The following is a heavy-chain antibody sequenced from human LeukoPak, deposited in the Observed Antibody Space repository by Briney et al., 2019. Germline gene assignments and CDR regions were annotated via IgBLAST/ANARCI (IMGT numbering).Heavy chain of an antibody. CDR2: INHSGST. Sequence: SETLSLTCTVSGGSISSSSYYWGWIRQPPGKVLEWIGEINHSGSTNYNPSLKSRVTISVDTSKNQFSLELSSVTAADTAVYYCARRGVVPAARRQFDYWGQGTLVTVSS. V-gene: IGHV4-39*07. CDR3: ARRGVVPAARRQFDY. D-gene: IGHD2-2*01. J-gene: IGHJ4*02. CDR1: GGSISSSSYY.